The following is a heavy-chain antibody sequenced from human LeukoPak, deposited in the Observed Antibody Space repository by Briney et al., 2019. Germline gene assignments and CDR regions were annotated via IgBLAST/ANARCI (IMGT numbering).Heavy chain of an antibody. Sequence: PSETLSLTCAVYGGSFSGYYWSWIRQPPGKGLEWIGEINHSGSTNYNPSLKSRVTISVDTSKNQFSLKLSSVTAADTAVYYCARNRRYYYDSSGYPDYWGQGTLVTVSS. CDR1: GGSFSGYY. V-gene: IGHV4-34*01. CDR2: INHSGST. CDR3: ARNRRYYYDSSGYPDY. J-gene: IGHJ4*02. D-gene: IGHD3-22*01.